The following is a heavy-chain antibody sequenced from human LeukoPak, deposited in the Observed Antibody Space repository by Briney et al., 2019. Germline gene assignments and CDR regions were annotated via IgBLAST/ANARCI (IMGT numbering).Heavy chain of an antibody. CDR1: GGSISSGGYS. CDR2: IYHSGST. CDR3: ARGPVFDI. J-gene: IGHJ3*02. V-gene: IGHV4-30-2*01. Sequence: PSETLSLTCAVSGGSISSGGYSWSWIRQPPGKGLEWIGYIYHSGSTYYNPSLKSRVTISVDRSKNQFSLKLSSVTAADTAVYYCARGPVFDIWGQGTMVTVSS.